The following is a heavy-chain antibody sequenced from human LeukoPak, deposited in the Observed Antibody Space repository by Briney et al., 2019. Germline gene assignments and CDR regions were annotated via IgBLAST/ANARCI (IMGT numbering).Heavy chain of an antibody. V-gene: IGHV3-66*02. Sequence: GGSLRLSCAASGFTVSSNYMSWVRQAPGKGLEWVSVIYSGGSTYYADSVKGRFTISRDNSKNTLYLQMNSLRAEDTAVYYCAKDRGNDVGFDYWGQGTLVTVSS. CDR1: GFTVSSNY. CDR3: AKDRGNDVGFDY. J-gene: IGHJ4*02. CDR2: IYSGGST. D-gene: IGHD1-1*01.